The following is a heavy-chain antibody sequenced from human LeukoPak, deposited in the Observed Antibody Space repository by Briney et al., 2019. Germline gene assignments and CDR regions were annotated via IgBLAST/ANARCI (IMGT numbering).Heavy chain of an antibody. D-gene: IGHD4-11*01. CDR3: ARASIRDAFDI. Sequence: GGPLRRSLGGCGFTFSSDYMNGVGQAPEKGLEWVSSISSSSSYIYYADSVKVRFTISRDNAKNSLYLQMNSLRAEDTAVYYCARASIRDAFDIWGQGTMVTVSS. CDR1: GFTFSSDY. CDR2: ISSSSSYI. V-gene: IGHV3-21*01. J-gene: IGHJ3*02.